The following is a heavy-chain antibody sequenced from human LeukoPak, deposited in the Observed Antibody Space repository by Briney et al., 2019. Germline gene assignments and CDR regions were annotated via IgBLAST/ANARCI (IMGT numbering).Heavy chain of an antibody. Sequence: SETLSLTCAVYGGSFSGYYWSWIRQPPGKGLEWIGEINHSGSTNYNTSLKSRITLSVDTSKNQFSLKLSSVAAADTAVYYCARGRRYWGQGTLVTVSS. CDR1: GGSFSGYY. CDR2: INHSGST. V-gene: IGHV4-34*01. J-gene: IGHJ4*02. CDR3: ARGRRY.